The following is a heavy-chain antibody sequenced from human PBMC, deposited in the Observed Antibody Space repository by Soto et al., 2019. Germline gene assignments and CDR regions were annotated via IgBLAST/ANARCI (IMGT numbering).Heavy chain of an antibody. CDR3: ARLSYARGWFDP. D-gene: IGHD2-2*01. CDR1: GGTFSTYT. CDR2: IIPILGIA. Sequence: QVQLVQSGAEVKKPGSSLKVSCKASGGTFSTYTIIWLRQAPGQGLEWMGRIIPILGIADYAQKLQGRVTITADKSTSTAYMELSSLRSEDTAVYDCARLSYARGWFDPWGQGTLVTVSS. J-gene: IGHJ5*02. V-gene: IGHV1-69*02.